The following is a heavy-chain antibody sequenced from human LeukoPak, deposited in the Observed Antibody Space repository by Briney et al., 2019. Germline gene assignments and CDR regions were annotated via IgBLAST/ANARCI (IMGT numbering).Heavy chain of an antibody. D-gene: IGHD2-2*01. J-gene: IGHJ4*02. CDR2: IYYSGST. CDR3: AREGTSGDFDY. Sequence: PSETLSLTCTVSGGSISSYYWSWIRQPPGKGLEWIGYIYYSGSTNYNPSLKSRVTISLDTSKNQFSLKLSSVTAADTAVYYCAREGTSGDFDYWGQGTLVTVSS. V-gene: IGHV4-59*01. CDR1: GGSISSYY.